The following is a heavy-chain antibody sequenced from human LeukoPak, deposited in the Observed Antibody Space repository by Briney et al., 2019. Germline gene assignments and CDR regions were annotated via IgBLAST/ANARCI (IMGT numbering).Heavy chain of an antibody. J-gene: IGHJ4*02. CDR2: ISSSGSTI. CDR1: GFTFSDYY. D-gene: IGHD1-26*01. CDR3: TVQGRVGITYDAY. V-gene: IGHV3-11*01. Sequence: GGSLRLSCAASGFTFSDYYMSWIRQAPGKGLEWVSYISSSGSTIYYADSVKGRFTISRDNAKNSLYLQMNSLRAEDTAVYYCTVQGRVGITYDAYWGQGTLVTVSS.